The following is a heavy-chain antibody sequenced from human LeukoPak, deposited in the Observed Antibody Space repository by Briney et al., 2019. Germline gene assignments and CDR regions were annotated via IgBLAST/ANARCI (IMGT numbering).Heavy chain of an antibody. CDR1: GFTFSSYG. J-gene: IGHJ5*02. CDR2: ISYDGSNK. V-gene: IGHV3-30*18. D-gene: IGHD2-15*01. CDR3: AKGSPRIKEGWFDP. Sequence: GGSLRLSCAASGFTFSSYGMHWVRQAPGKGLEWVAVISYDGSNKYYADSVKGRFTISRDNSKNTLYLQMNSLRAEDTAVYYCAKGSPRIKEGWFDPWGQGTLVTVSS.